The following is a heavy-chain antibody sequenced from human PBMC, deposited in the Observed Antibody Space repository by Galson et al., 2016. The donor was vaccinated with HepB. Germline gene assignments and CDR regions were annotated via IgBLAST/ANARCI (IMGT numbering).Heavy chain of an antibody. Sequence: SVKVSCKGSGYIFRNYGINWVRQAPGQGLEWMGWISTSNGNRRYADKLQGRVTLTTDTATSTAYMELGSLRSDDTAVYYCARDPGFAYYDFWGQGTLVTVSS. D-gene: IGHD3-3*01. CDR3: ARDPGFAYYDF. CDR1: GYIFRNYG. J-gene: IGHJ4*02. V-gene: IGHV1-18*04. CDR2: ISTSNGNR.